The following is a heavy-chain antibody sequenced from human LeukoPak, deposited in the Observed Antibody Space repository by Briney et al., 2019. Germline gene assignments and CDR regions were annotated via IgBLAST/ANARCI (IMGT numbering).Heavy chain of an antibody. CDR1: GGSISSYY. V-gene: IGHV4-59*12. J-gene: IGHJ6*03. CDR3: ARTTHYSATTGGPYMDV. Sequence: PSETLSLTCTVSGGSISSYYWSWIRQPPGKGLEWIGYIYYSGSTNYNPSLKSRVTISVDTSKNQFSLRLSSVTAADTAVYFCARTTHYSATTGGPYMDVWGQGTTVTVSS. CDR2: IYYSGST. D-gene: IGHD1-26*01.